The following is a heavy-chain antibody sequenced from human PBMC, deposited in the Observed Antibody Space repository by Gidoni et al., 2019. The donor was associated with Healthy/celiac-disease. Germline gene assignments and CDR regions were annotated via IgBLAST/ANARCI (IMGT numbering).Heavy chain of an antibody. Sequence: EVQLLESGGGLVQPGGSLRLSCAASGFTFSSYAMSWVRQAPGKGLEWVSAISGSGGSTYYADSVKGRFTISRDNSKNTLYLQMNSLRAEDTAVYYCAKDSRTLNYYYYYGMDVWGQGTTVTVSS. CDR2: ISGSGGST. V-gene: IGHV3-23*01. CDR3: AKDSRTLNYYYYYGMDV. J-gene: IGHJ6*02. D-gene: IGHD2-8*01. CDR1: GFTFSSYA.